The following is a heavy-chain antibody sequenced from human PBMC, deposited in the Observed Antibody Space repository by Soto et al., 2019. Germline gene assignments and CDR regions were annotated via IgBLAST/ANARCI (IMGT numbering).Heavy chain of an antibody. CDR1: GFTFSSYA. V-gene: IGHV3-30-3*01. D-gene: IGHD3-22*01. CDR2: ISYDGSNK. Sequence: QVQLVESGGGVVQPGRSLRLSCAASGFTFSSYAMHWVRQAPGKGLEWVAVISYDGSNKYYADSVKGRFTISRDNSKNTLYLQMNSLRAEDTAVYYCARDPSGSYYYFDYWGQGTLVTVSS. J-gene: IGHJ4*02. CDR3: ARDPSGSYYYFDY.